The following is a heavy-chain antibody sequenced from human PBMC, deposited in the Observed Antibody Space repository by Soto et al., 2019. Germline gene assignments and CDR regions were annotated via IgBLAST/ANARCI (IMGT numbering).Heavy chain of an antibody. CDR3: AIIGSGDYSDFDH. V-gene: IGHV1-18*01. D-gene: IGHD4-4*01. Sequence: ASVKVSCKGLGYTFTSYGISWVRQAPGQGLEWMGWIRPNDGHTNYAQKFQDRVTMTRDTSTTTVYMDLRSLGSDDTAVYYCAIIGSGDYSDFDHWGQGTLVTVSS. J-gene: IGHJ4*02. CDR1: GYTFTSYG. CDR2: IRPNDGHT.